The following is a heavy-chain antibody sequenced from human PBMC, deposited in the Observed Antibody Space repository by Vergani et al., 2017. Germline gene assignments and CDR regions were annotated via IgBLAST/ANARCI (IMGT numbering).Heavy chain of an antibody. CDR1: GFTFSSYA. Sequence: EVQLLESGGGLVQPGGSLRLSCAASGFTFSSYAMSWVRQAPGKGLEWVSAISGSGGSTYYADSVKGRFTISRDNSKNTLYLQMNSLRAEDKAVYYCAKSNTCSPYYFDYWGQGTLVTVSS. CDR2: ISGSGGST. CDR3: AKSNTCSPYYFDY. J-gene: IGHJ4*02. V-gene: IGHV3-23*01. D-gene: IGHD2-15*01.